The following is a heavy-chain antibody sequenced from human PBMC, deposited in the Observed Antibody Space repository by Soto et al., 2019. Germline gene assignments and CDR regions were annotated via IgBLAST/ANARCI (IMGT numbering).Heavy chain of an antibody. D-gene: IGHD5-12*01. V-gene: IGHV4-39*01. CDR2: IYYSGST. J-gene: IGHJ4*02. Sequence: QPPGKGLEWIGSIYYSGSTYYNSSLKSRVTISVDTSKNQFSLKLNSVTAADTAVYYWARHKYIVATKDYWGRGTLVTVSS. CDR3: ARHKYIVATKDY.